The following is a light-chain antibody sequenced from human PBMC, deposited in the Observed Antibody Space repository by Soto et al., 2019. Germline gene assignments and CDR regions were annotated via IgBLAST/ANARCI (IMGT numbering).Light chain of an antibody. Sequence: IALTQSPCTLSLSPGERATLSCRASQGVGNKYLAWYQQRPGQAPSLLIYAASSRATGVPDRFSGSGSGTDFTLTISRLQPEDFAVYYCQQYTNAHGITFGQGTRLEI. CDR2: AAS. V-gene: IGKV3-20*01. CDR1: QGVGNKY. J-gene: IGKJ5*01. CDR3: QQYTNAHGIT.